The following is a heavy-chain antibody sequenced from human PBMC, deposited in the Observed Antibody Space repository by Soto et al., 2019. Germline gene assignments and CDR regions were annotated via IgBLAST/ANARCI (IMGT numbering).Heavy chain of an antibody. CDR3: VRWRLEPWFDP. Sequence: QVQLQQWGAGLLKPSETLSLTCAVYGGSFSGYYWSWIRQPPGKGLEWIGEINHSGSTNYNPSLKSRVTISVDTSKNQFSLKLSSVTAADTAVYYCVRWRLEPWFDPWGQGTLVTVSS. CDR1: GGSFSGYY. CDR2: INHSGST. J-gene: IGHJ5*02. V-gene: IGHV4-34*01. D-gene: IGHD1-1*01.